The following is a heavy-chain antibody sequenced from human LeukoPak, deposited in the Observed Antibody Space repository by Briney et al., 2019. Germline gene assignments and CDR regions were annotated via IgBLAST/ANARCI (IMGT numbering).Heavy chain of an antibody. CDR1: GYTFTSYY. Sequence: ASVKVSCKAPGYTFTSYYMHWVRQAPGQGLEWMGIINPSGGSTSYAQKFQGRVTMTRDTSTSTVYMELSSLRSEDTAVYYCARGGFLAAADYYYYGMDVWGQGTTVTVSS. CDR3: ARGGFLAAADYYYYGMDV. D-gene: IGHD6-13*01. V-gene: IGHV1-46*01. J-gene: IGHJ6*02. CDR2: INPSGGST.